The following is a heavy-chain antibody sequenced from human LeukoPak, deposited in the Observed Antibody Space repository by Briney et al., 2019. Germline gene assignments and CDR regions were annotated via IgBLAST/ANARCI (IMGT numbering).Heavy chain of an antibody. V-gene: IGHV1-18*01. J-gene: IGHJ6*02. Sequence: VAAKVSCLASGYTFTSYVMSWVTQAPGQGGEWVGRISVYNGNTKYGQKRQGRVTMTTDTSTSTAYMELRSLRSDDTAVYYCARSFVDDGMDVWGQGTTVTVSS. CDR2: ISVYNGNT. CDR1: GYTFTSYV. CDR3: ARSFVDDGMDV. D-gene: IGHD3-10*01.